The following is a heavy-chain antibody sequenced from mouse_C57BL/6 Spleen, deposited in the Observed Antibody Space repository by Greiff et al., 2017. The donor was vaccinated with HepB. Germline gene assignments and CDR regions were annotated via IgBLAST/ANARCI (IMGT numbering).Heavy chain of an antibody. Sequence: QVQLQQSGAELARPGASVKMSCKASGYTFTSYTMHWVKQRPGQGLEWIGYINPSSGSTKYNQKFKDKATLTADKSSSTAYMQLSSLTSEDSAVYYCARDYYGNYAFAYWGQGTLVTVSA. D-gene: IGHD2-1*01. CDR3: ARDYYGNYAFAY. CDR2: INPSSGST. J-gene: IGHJ3*01. CDR1: GYTFTSYT. V-gene: IGHV1-4*01.